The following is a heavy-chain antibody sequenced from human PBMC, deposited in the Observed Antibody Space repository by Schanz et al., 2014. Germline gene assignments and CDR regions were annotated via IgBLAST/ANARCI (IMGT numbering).Heavy chain of an antibody. J-gene: IGHJ4*02. Sequence: QVPLVQSGPEVKKPGSSVKVSCKASGDTFSSYTINWLRHAPGQGLEWMGRIIPITGITNYAQKFQGRVTFTADKSTSTAFLEVNSLRSEDTAVYYCARTGYDPSLTHWGQGTLVTVSS. CDR1: GDTFSSYT. D-gene: IGHD5-12*01. CDR3: ARTGYDPSLTH. CDR2: IIPITGIT. V-gene: IGHV1-69*02.